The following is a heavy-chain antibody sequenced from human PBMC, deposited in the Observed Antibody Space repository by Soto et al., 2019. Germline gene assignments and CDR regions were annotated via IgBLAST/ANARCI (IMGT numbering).Heavy chain of an antibody. CDR1: GYSFTSYW. CDR3: ARFLRSMGWGSYFKYYYSSGMDV. V-gene: IGHV5-51*01. Sequence: RGESLKISCKGSGYSFTSYWIGWVRQMPGKGLEWMGIIYPGDSDTKYSPSFQGQVTISADKSISTSYLQWSSLKASDTAMYYCARFLRSMGWGSYFKYYYSSGMDVWGQGTMVTVSS. J-gene: IGHJ6*02. D-gene: IGHD3-10*01. CDR2: IYPGDSDT.